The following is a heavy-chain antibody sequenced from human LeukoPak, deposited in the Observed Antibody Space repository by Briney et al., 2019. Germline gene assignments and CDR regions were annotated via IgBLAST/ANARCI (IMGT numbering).Heavy chain of an antibody. D-gene: IGHD2-21*02. J-gene: IGHJ4*02. CDR3: ARAPLGDFNFDY. Sequence: SETLSLTCTVSGYSISSGYYWGWIRQPPGKGLEWIGSIYHSGSTYYNPSLKSRVTISVDTSKNQFSLKLSSVTAADTAVYYCARAPLGDFNFDYWGQGTLVTVSS. CDR1: GYSISSGYY. V-gene: IGHV4-38-2*02. CDR2: IYHSGST.